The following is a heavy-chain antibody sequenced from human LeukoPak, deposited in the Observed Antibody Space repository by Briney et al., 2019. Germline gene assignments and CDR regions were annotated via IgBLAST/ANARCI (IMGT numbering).Heavy chain of an antibody. CDR2: IYYSGST. V-gene: IGHV4-59*01. CDR3: ARDLGYSSTDY. CDR1: GGSISSYY. D-gene: IGHD6-13*01. Sequence: SETLSLTCTVSGGSISSYYWSWIRQPPGKGLEWIAYIYYSGSTNYNPSLKSRVTISVDTSKNQFSLKLSSVTAADTAVYYCARDLGYSSTDYWGQGTLVTVSS. J-gene: IGHJ4*02.